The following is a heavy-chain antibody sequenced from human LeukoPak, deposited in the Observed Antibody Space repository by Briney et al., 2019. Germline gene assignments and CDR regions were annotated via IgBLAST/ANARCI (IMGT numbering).Heavy chain of an antibody. J-gene: IGHJ4*02. Sequence: GESPKISCKGSGYSFTSYWIGWVRQMPGKGLEWMGIIYPGDSDTRYSPSFQGQVTISADKSISTAYLQWSSLKASDTAMYYCARNSARQKVLLWFGEFPDWGQGTLVTVSS. CDR3: ARNSARQKVLLWFGEFPD. D-gene: IGHD3-10*01. CDR2: IYPGDSDT. CDR1: GYSFTSYW. V-gene: IGHV5-51*01.